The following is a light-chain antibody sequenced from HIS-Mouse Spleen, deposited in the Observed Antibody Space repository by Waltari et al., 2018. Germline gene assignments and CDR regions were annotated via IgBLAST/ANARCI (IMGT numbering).Light chain of an antibody. Sequence: DIQMTQSPPSLSASVGYRVTLTCRASQSISSYLNWYQQKPGKAPKLLIYDASSLQSGVPTRFSGSESGTDFTLTVSSLQPEDYATYYCQQSYSTPPTFGQGTKVEIK. CDR1: QSISSY. CDR3: QQSYSTPPT. V-gene: IGKV1-39*01. J-gene: IGKJ1*01. CDR2: DAS.